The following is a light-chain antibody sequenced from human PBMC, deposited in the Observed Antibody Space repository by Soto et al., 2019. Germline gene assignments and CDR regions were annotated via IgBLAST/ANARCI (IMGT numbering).Light chain of an antibody. CDR1: SSNVGADSD. CDR3: QSIDKSMDVYV. CDR2: DNT. J-gene: IGLJ1*01. V-gene: IGLV1-40*01. Sequence: QSVLTQPPSVSGAPGQRVTISCTGSSSNVGADSDVHWYQQLPGTAPKLLIYDNTNRPSGVPDRFSGSKSGTSASLAITGLQAEDDTDYYLQSIDKSMDVYVFGTGTKLTV.